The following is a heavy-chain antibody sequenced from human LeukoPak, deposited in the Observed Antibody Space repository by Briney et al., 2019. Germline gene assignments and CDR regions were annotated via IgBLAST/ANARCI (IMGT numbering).Heavy chain of an antibody. J-gene: IGHJ3*01. CDR3: ARSQSGVFDV. Sequence: GGSLRLSWAAYGFTFSTYAMNWVRQAAGKGMEWVSYISTSTSSLYYAHSLKGRFTISRDNAENTLYLQMNSLRAEDTALYYCARSQSGVFDVWGQGTMVTVSS. V-gene: IGHV3-48*01. D-gene: IGHD2-8*01. CDR1: GFTFSTYA. CDR2: ISTSTSSL.